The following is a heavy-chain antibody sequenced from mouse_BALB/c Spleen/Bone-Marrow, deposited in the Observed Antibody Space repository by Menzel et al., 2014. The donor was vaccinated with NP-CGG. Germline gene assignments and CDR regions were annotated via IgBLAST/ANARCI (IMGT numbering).Heavy chain of an antibody. V-gene: IGHV1S81*02. CDR2: INPSNGRT. CDR3: ARFIYGSCYIVDF. D-gene: IGHD1-1*01. Sequence: VQLQQSGAELVKPGAPVKLPCKASGYTFTGYWMHWVKQRPGQGLERTGEINPSNGRTNYNEKFNSVATLTVGKSSSTACMQLGSLTSEYSAVCSCARFIYGSCYIVDFWGRGSSFIVTS. CDR1: GYTFTGYW. J-gene: IGHJ4*01.